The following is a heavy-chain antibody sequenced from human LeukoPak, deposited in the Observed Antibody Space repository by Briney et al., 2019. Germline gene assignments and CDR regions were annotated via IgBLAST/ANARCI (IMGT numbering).Heavy chain of an antibody. CDR3: ARVVGYGSGSYYNRYYYYYMDV. D-gene: IGHD3-10*01. V-gene: IGHV1-18*01. CDR2: ISAYNGNT. J-gene: IGHJ6*03. CDR1: GYTFTSYG. Sequence: ASVKVSCKASGYTFTSYGISWVRQAPGQGLEWMGWISAYNGNTNYAQKLQGRATMTTDASTSTAYMELRSLRSDDTAVYYCARVVGYGSGSYYNRYYYYYMDVWGKGTTVTVSS.